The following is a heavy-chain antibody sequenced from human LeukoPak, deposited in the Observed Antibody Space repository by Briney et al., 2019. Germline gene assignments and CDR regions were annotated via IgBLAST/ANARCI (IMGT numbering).Heavy chain of an antibody. CDR3: ARPMFNDWQFDS. CDR2: IKSDGSMT. V-gene: IGHV3-74*01. Sequence: PGGSLRLSCAASGFTFNSDWMHWVRQAPGKGLVWVSRIKSDGSMTNYADSVKGRFTISRDNAKNTLYLQMNSLRAEDTAVYHCARPMFNDWQFDSWGQGALVTVSS. J-gene: IGHJ4*02. D-gene: IGHD3-9*01. CDR1: GFTFNSDW.